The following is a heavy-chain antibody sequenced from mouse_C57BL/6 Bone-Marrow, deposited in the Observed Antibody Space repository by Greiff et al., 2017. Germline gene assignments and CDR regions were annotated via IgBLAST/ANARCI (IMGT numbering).Heavy chain of an antibody. V-gene: IGHV1-63*01. CDR1: GYTFTNYW. Sequence: QVQLQQSGAELVRPGTSVKMSCKASGYTFTNYWIGWAKQRPGHGIEWIGDIYPGGGYTNYNEKFKGKATLTADKSSSTSCMQFISLTSEDSAIFYCAFFSDYDHYYSMDYGGQGNSVTVSS. CDR3: AFFSDYDHYYSMDY. J-gene: IGHJ4*01. D-gene: IGHD2-4*01. CDR2: IYPGGGYT.